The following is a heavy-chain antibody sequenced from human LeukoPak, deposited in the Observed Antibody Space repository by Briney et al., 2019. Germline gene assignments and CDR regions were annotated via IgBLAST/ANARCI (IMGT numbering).Heavy chain of an antibody. Sequence: GGSLRLSCAASGFTFSSYAMSWVRQAPGKGLEWVSAISGSGDNTYYADSVKGRFTISRDNFKNTLYLQMNSLRAEDTAVYYCAKDGVVVTPNTTVWGQGTLVTVSS. CDR3: AKDGVVVTPNTTV. D-gene: IGHD3-22*01. CDR1: GFTFSSYA. J-gene: IGHJ4*02. V-gene: IGHV3-23*01. CDR2: ISGSGDNT.